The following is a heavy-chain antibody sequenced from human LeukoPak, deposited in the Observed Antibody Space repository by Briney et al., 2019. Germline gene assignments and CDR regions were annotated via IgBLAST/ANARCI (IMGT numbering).Heavy chain of an antibody. Sequence: SVKVSCKASGGTFSSYAISWVRQAPGQGLEWIGGIIPIFGTANYAQKFQGRVTITADESTSTAYMELSSLRSEDTAVYYCARGEGYCSGGSCYPAFDYWGQGTLVTVSS. CDR2: IIPIFGTA. V-gene: IGHV1-69*13. CDR3: ARGEGYCSGGSCYPAFDY. J-gene: IGHJ4*02. CDR1: GGTFSSYA. D-gene: IGHD2-15*01.